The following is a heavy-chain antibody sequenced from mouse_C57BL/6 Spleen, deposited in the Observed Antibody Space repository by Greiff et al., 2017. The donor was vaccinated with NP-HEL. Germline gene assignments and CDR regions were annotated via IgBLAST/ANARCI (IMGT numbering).Heavy chain of an antibody. J-gene: IGHJ3*01. Sequence: VQLKQSGAELVRPGASVTLSCKASGYTFTDYEMHWVKQTPVHGLEWIGAIDPETGGTAYNQKFKGKAILTADKSSSTAYMELRSLTSEDSAVYYCTRDYGSSFLAYWGQGTLVTVSA. CDR1: GYTFTDYE. D-gene: IGHD1-1*01. V-gene: IGHV1-15*01. CDR2: IDPETGGT. CDR3: TRDYGSSFLAY.